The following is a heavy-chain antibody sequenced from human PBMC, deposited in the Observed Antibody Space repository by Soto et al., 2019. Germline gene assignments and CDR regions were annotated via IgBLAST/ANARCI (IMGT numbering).Heavy chain of an antibody. D-gene: IGHD2-2*02. Sequence: QVQLVQSGAEVKKPGSSVKVSCKASGGTFSSYIISWVRQAPGQGLEWMGRIIPILGIANYAQKFQGRVTITADKSTITAYMELSSLRFEDTAVYYCARDATDCISPSCYSPNYFDYWGQGTLVTVSS. CDR3: ARDATDCISPSCYSPNYFDY. CDR1: GGTFSSYI. CDR2: IIPILGIA. J-gene: IGHJ4*02. V-gene: IGHV1-69*08.